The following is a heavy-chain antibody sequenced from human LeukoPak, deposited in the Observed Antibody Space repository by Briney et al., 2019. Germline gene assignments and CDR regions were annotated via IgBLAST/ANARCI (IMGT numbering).Heavy chain of an antibody. V-gene: IGHV3-7*01. CDR2: INQDGSDE. D-gene: IGHD3-10*01. CDR1: GFTFSRYW. CDR3: ARDPYYPEGFVGDAFDI. Sequence: PGGSLRLSCAASGFTFSRYWMSWVRQAPGKGLEWVATINQDGSDEYYVDSVKGRFTISRDNAKNSLYLQIDGLRAEDTAVYYCARDPYYPEGFVGDAFDIWGQGTMVTVSS. J-gene: IGHJ3*02.